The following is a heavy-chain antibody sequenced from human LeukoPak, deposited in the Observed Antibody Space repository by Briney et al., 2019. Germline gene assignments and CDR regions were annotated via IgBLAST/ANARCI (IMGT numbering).Heavy chain of an antibody. CDR2: IIPIFGTA. Sequence: SVKVSCKASGGTFSSYAISWVRQAPGQGLEWMGGIIPIFGTANYAQKFQGRVTITTDESTSTAYMELSSLRSEDTAVYYCARLGVAGDPSSAEYLQHWGQGTLVTVSS. D-gene: IGHD6-19*01. V-gene: IGHV1-69*05. CDR3: ARLGVAGDPSSAEYLQH. J-gene: IGHJ1*01. CDR1: GGTFSSYA.